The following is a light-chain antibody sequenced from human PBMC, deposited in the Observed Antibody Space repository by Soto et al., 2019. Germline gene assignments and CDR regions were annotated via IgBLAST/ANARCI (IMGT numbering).Light chain of an antibody. V-gene: IGLV2-14*01. CDR3: SSYTRSSALVL. CDR2: EVS. J-gene: IGLJ2*01. Sequence: QSALTQPASVSGSPGQSITISCTGTSSDVGGYNYVSWYQQHPGKAPKLMIYEVSNRPSGVSSRFSGSKSGNTASLTISGLQAEDEADDYCSSYTRSSALVLFGGGTKLTVL. CDR1: SSDVGGYNY.